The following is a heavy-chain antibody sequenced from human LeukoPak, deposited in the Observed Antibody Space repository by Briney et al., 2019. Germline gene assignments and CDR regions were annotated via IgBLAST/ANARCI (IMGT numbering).Heavy chain of an antibody. J-gene: IGHJ4*02. CDR2: IYYSGST. CDR1: GGSISSYY. V-gene: IGHV4-59*08. CDR3: ARHSFQTYYFDY. D-gene: IGHD2/OR15-2a*01. Sequence: SETLSLTCTVSGGSISSYYWSWIRQPPGKGLEWIGYIYYSGSTNYNPSLKSRVTISVDTSKNQFSLKLSSVTAADTAVYYCARHSFQTYYFDYWGQGTLVTVSS.